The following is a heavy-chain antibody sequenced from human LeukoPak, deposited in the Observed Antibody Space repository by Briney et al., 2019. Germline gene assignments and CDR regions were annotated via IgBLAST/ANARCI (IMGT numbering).Heavy chain of an antibody. CDR1: GSSINSFY. J-gene: IGHJ4*02. CDR2: IYHSGST. V-gene: IGHV4-59*13. D-gene: IGHD3-22*01. CDR3: ARTHSSGYYATYYFDY. Sequence: KPSETLSLTCTVSGSSINSFYWNWFRQTPGKGLEWIGYIYHSGSTNYNPSLKSRVTISVDTSKNQFSLKLSSVTAADTAVYYCARTHSSGYYATYYFDYWGQGTLVTVSS.